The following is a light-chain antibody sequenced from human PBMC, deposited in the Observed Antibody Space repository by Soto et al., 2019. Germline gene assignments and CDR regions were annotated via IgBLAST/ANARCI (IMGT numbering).Light chain of an antibody. J-gene: IGLJ1*01. Sequence: QSALTQPASVSGSPGQSITISCTGTSSDVGGYNYVSWYQQHPGKAPKLMIYDVSTRPSGVSKRFSGSNSGNTAPLTIDGLHAEDEAYYYCSSYTSSSTYVFGTGTKLTVL. CDR2: DVS. V-gene: IGLV2-14*01. CDR3: SSYTSSSTYV. CDR1: SSDVGGYNY.